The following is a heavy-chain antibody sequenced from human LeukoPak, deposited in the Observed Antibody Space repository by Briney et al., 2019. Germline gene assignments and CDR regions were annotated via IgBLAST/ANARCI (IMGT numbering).Heavy chain of an antibody. D-gene: IGHD1-26*01. Sequence: GASVKVSCKASGGXFSSYAISWVRQAPGQGLEWMGGIIPIFGTANYAQKFQGRVTITADESTSTAYMELSSLRSEDTAVYYCARDPNVGATFHNWFDPWGQGTLVTVSS. J-gene: IGHJ5*02. V-gene: IGHV1-69*13. CDR1: GGXFSSYA. CDR3: ARDPNVGATFHNWFDP. CDR2: IIPIFGTA.